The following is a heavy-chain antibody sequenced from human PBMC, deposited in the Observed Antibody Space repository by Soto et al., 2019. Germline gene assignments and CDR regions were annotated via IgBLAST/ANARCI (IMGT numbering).Heavy chain of an antibody. V-gene: IGHV4-39*01. J-gene: IGHJ5*02. Sequence: QLQLQESGPGLVKPSETLSLTCSVSGASISSGSYYWGWVRQPPGKGLEWIANVFSDGTTYYSPYLNSRVTISVYTSKNQFSLRLRSVTTADTAVYYCARQGECGSTSCYGSWGQGTLVTVSS. CDR2: VFSDGTT. CDR1: GASISSGSYY. D-gene: IGHD2-2*01. CDR3: ARQGECGSTSCYGS.